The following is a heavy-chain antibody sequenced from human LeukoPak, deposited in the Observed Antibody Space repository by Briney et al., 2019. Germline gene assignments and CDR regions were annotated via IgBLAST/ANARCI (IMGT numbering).Heavy chain of an antibody. D-gene: IGHD6-13*01. V-gene: IGHV3-11*01. CDR1: GFTFSDYY. J-gene: IGHJ5*02. Sequence: GSLRLSCAASGFTFSDYYMSWIRQAPGKGLEWVSYISSSGSTIYYADSVKGRFTISRDNAKNSLYLQMNSLRAEDTAVYYCARDAAAGMDWFDPWGQGNLVTVSS. CDR3: ARDAAAGMDWFDP. CDR2: ISSSGSTI.